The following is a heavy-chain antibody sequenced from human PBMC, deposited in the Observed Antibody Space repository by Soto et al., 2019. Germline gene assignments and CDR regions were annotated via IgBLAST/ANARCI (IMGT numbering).Heavy chain of an antibody. CDR1: GFTFSSYA. V-gene: IGHV3-30-3*01. Sequence: QVQLVESGGGVVQPGRSLRLSCAASGFTFSSYAMHWVRQAPGKGLEWVAVISCDGSNKYYADSVKGRFTISRDNSKNTLYLQVTGLRAEDTAVYSCARRPAATYYYYGLDVWGQGTTVTVSS. D-gene: IGHD2-2*01. CDR2: ISCDGSNK. J-gene: IGHJ6*02. CDR3: ARRPAATYYYYGLDV.